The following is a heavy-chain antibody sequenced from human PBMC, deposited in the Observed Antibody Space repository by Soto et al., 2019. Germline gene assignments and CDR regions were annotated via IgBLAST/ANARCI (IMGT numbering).Heavy chain of an antibody. J-gene: IGHJ5*02. V-gene: IGHV3-30-3*01. CDR1: GFTFSSYA. CDR2: ISYDGSNK. Sequence: GGSLRLSCAASGFTFSSYAMHWVRQAPGKGLEWVAVISYDGSNKYYADSVKGRFTISRDNSKNTLYLQMNSLRAEDTAVYYCARDFPKHHSSGWYAWGQGTLVTVSS. D-gene: IGHD6-19*01. CDR3: ARDFPKHHSSGWYA.